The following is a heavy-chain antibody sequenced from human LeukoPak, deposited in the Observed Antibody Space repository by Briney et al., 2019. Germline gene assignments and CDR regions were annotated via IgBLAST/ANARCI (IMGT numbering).Heavy chain of an antibody. D-gene: IGHD2-15*01. V-gene: IGHV4-30-2*01. CDR3: ARGGYCSGGSCYYEYFQH. Sequence: SQTLSLTCSVSGGSVSSGGYSWSWIRQPPGKGLEWIGYIYHSGSTYYNPSLKSRVTISVDRSKNQFSLKLSSVTAADTAVYYCARGGYCSGGSCYYEYFQHWGQGTLVTVSS. CDR2: IYHSGST. J-gene: IGHJ1*01. CDR1: GGSVSSGGYS.